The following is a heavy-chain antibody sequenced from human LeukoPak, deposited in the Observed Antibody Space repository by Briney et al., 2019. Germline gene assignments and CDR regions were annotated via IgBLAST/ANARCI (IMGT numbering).Heavy chain of an antibody. CDR1: GGSISSYY. CDR3: ARLGGSGWFDS. V-gene: IGHV4-59*01. J-gene: IGHJ5*01. CDR2: IYYNGNT. D-gene: IGHD6-19*01. Sequence: PSETLSLTCTVSGGSISSYYWSWIRQPPGRGLEWIGYIYYNGNTNYNPSLESRVTISLDTSKNQFSLRLNSVTAADTAMYYCARLGGSGWFDSWGRGTLVTVSS.